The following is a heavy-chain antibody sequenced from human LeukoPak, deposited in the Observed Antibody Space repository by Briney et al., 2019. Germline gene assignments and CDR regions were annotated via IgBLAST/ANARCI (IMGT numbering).Heavy chain of an antibody. Sequence: ASVKVSCKGSGYTFTSYAMHWVRQAPGQSLEWMGWINAGNGNTKYSQKFQGRVTITRDTSASTAYMELSSLRSEDTAVYYCARDRGITVTRYYFDYWGQGTLVTVSS. D-gene: IGHD4-17*01. CDR2: INAGNGNT. CDR3: ARDRGITVTRYYFDY. J-gene: IGHJ4*02. V-gene: IGHV1-3*01. CDR1: GYTFTSYA.